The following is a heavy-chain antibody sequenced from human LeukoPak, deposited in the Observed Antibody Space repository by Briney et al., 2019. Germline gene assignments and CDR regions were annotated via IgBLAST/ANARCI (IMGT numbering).Heavy chain of an antibody. CDR3: ARRSLGYTYYFDN. CDR2: ISNNWGSI. J-gene: IGHJ4*02. CDR1: GFSFTRYT. V-gene: IGHV3-64*02. Sequence: GGCLRLSRAHSGFSFTRYTIHRVRRAPRGGLEYVSAISNNWGSIHYGDSVKGRLTISRDNSKKTLYLQMGGLRDEDMAVYYCARRSLGYTYYFDNWGQGTLVTASS. D-gene: IGHD5-12*01.